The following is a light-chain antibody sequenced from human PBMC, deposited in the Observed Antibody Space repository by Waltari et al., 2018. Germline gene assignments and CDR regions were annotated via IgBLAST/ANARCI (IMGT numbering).Light chain of an antibody. Sequence: DTVMTQSPATLSVSPGEGATLSCRASQTTYTNLAWYQQEPGQVPRLLIYGSSTRATGIPARFSGSGSGTEFTLTISSLQSEDFAVYYCQQYSRWPLTFGGGTKVEIK. CDR3: QQYSRWPLT. CDR2: GSS. CDR1: QTTYTN. J-gene: IGKJ4*01. V-gene: IGKV3-15*01.